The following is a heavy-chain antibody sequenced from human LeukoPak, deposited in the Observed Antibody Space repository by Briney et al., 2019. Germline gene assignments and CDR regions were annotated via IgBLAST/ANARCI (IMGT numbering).Heavy chain of an antibody. CDR1: GGSISSYY. J-gene: IGHJ6*03. Sequence: SETLSLTCTVSGGSISSYYWSWIRQPAGKGLEWIGRIYTSGSTNYNPSLKSRVTMSVDTSKNQFSLKLSSVTAADTAVYYCAREEGDIVVVPAAEGYYYYYMDVWGKGTTVTVSS. CDR2: IYTSGST. D-gene: IGHD2-2*01. CDR3: AREEGDIVVVPAAEGYYYYYMDV. V-gene: IGHV4-4*07.